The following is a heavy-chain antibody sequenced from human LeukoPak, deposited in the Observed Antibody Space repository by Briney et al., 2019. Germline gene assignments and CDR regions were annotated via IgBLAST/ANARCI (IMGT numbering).Heavy chain of an antibody. CDR1: GFTFSSYS. J-gene: IGHJ4*02. CDR2: IKQDGSEK. Sequence: GGSLRLSCAASGFTFSSYSMSWVRQAPGKGLEWVANIKQDGSEKYYVDSVKGRFTISRDNAKNSLYLQMNSLRAEDTAVYYCARARGGITIFGVVILYYFDYWGQGTLVTVSS. CDR3: ARARGGITIFGVVILYYFDY. D-gene: IGHD3-3*01. V-gene: IGHV3-7*01.